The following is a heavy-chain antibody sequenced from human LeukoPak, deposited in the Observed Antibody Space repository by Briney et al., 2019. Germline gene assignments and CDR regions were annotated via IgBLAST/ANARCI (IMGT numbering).Heavy chain of an antibody. CDR1: GYTLTELS. Sequence: WASVKVSCKVSGYTLTELSMHWVRQAPGKGLEWMGGFDPEDGETIYAQKFQGRVTMTEDTSTDTAYMELSSLRSEDTAAYYCATVRSSGSYYNSWFDPWGQGTLVTVSS. V-gene: IGHV1-24*01. D-gene: IGHD3-10*01. CDR3: ATVRSSGSYYNSWFDP. CDR2: FDPEDGET. J-gene: IGHJ5*02.